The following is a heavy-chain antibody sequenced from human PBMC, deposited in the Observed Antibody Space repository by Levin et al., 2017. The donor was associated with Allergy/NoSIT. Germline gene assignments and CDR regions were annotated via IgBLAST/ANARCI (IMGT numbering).Heavy chain of an antibody. CDR1: GGSISSYY. Sequence: PSETLSLTCTVPGGSISSYYWSWIRQPPGKGLEWIGYIYYSGSTNYNPSLKSRVTISVDTSKNQFSLKLSSVTAADTAVYYCARHGYGDRWLVLNYWGQGTLVTVSS. CDR2: IYYSGST. D-gene: IGHD6-19*01. J-gene: IGHJ4*02. V-gene: IGHV4-59*08. CDR3: ARHGYGDRWLVLNY.